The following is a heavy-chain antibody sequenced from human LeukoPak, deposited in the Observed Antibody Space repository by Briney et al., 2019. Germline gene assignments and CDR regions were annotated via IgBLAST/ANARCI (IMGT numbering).Heavy chain of an antibody. CDR3: ARDRELELVLDRDAFDI. J-gene: IGHJ3*02. CDR1: GYTFTGYY. V-gene: IGHV1-2*02. D-gene: IGHD1-7*01. Sequence: GASVKVSCKASGYTFTGYYMHWVRQAPGQGLEWMGWINPNSGGTNYAQKFQGRVTMTRDTSISTAYMELSRLRSDDTAVYYCARDRELELVLDRDAFDIWGQGTMVTVSS. CDR2: INPNSGGT.